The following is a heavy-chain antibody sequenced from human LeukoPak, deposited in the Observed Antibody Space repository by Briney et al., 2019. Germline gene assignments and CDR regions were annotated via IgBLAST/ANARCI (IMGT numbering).Heavy chain of an antibody. CDR1: GYTFTSYA. D-gene: IGHD3-10*01. V-gene: IGHV7-4-1*02. CDR2: INTNTGNP. J-gene: IGHJ6*02. CDR3: ARDHSSSSFYGSEGYYYYGMDV. Sequence: ASVKVSCKASGYTFTSYAMNWVRQAPGQGLEWMGWINTNTGNPTYAQGFTGRFVFSLDTSVSTAYLQISSLKAEDTAVYYCARDHSSSSFYGSEGYYYYGMDVWGQGTTVTVSS.